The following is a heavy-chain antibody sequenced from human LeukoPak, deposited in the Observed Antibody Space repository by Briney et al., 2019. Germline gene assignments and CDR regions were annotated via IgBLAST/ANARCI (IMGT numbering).Heavy chain of an antibody. D-gene: IGHD7-27*01. CDR2: ISSSGSTI. J-gene: IGHJ3*02. Sequence: GGSLRLSCAPSGFTFSSYEMNWVRQAPGKGLEWVSYISSSGSTICYADSVKGRFTFSRDNAKNSLYLQMNSLRAEDTAVYYCARATNWGYAFDIWGQGTVVTVSS. V-gene: IGHV3-48*03. CDR3: ARATNWGYAFDI. CDR1: GFTFSSYE.